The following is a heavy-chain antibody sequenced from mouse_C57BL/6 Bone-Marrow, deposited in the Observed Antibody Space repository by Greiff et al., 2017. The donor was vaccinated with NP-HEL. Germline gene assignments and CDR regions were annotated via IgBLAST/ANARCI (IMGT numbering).Heavy chain of an antibody. CDR3: ARSTTDYFDY. D-gene: IGHD1-1*01. Sequence: PIQGLEWIGNIDPSDSETHYNQKFKDKATLTVDKSSSTAYMQLSSLTSEDSAVYYCARSTTDYFDYWGQGTTLTVSS. J-gene: IGHJ2*01. CDR2: IDPSDSET. V-gene: IGHV1-52*01.